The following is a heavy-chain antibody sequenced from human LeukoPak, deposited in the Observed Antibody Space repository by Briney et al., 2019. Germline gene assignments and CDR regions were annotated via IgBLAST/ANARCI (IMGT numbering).Heavy chain of an antibody. CDR3: TRDPNLLGGTAMVDY. CDR2: IIPIFGTV. Sequence: SVKVSCKASGGTFSSYAISWVRQAPGQGLEWMGGIIPIFGTVNYAQKFQGRVTITADESTSTAYMELSSLRSEDTAVYYCTRDPNLLGGTAMVDYWGQGTLVTVS. D-gene: IGHD5-18*01. V-gene: IGHV1-69*01. J-gene: IGHJ4*02. CDR1: GGTFSSYA.